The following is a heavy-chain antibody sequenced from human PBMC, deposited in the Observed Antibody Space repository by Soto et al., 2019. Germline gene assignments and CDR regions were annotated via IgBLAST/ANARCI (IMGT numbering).Heavy chain of an antibody. CDR1: GGTFSSYA. CDR2: IIPIFGTA. CDR3: ARVVDDSSCYYCWHDY. J-gene: IGHJ4*02. V-gene: IGHV1-69*01. D-gene: IGHD3-22*01. Sequence: QVQLVQSGAEVKKPGSSVKVSCKASGGTFSSYAISWVRQAPGQGLEWMGGIIPIFGTANHAQKCQGRVTITADEPRTTAYMALMSLRSEDMAGYYWARVVDDSSCYYCWHDYWGQGPLVIVSS.